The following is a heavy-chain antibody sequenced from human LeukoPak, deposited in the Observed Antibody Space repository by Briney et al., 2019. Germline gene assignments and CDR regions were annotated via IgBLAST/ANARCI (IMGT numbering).Heavy chain of an antibody. D-gene: IGHD2-15*01. CDR2: INHSGST. CDR3: ARGVVAINHYFDY. Sequence: PSETLSLTCAVYGGSSSGYYWSWIRQPPGKGLEWIGEINHSGSTNYNPSLKSRVTISVDTSKNQFSLKLSSVTAADTAVYYCARGVVAINHYFDYWGQGTLVTVSS. CDR1: GGSSSGYY. V-gene: IGHV4-34*01. J-gene: IGHJ4*02.